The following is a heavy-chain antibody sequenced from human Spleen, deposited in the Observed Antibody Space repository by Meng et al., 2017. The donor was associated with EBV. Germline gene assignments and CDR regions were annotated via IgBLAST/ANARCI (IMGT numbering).Heavy chain of an antibody. J-gene: IGHJ4*02. CDR1: RGFITSGDW. D-gene: IGHD2-15*01. CDR3: ARAGYHRPASEY. CDR2: IHHSGGT. Sequence: QVHLGEAGPGRVRPSGPLSLTCAVSRGFITSGDWWSWVRQSPGKGLEWIGEIHHSGGTSYNPSLKSRVTISLDMSKDQFSLRLSSVTAADTAVYYCARAGYHRPASEYWGQGTLVTVSS. V-gene: IGHV4-4*02.